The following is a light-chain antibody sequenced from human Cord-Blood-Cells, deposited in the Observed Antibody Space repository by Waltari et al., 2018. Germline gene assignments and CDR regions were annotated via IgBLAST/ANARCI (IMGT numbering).Light chain of an antibody. CDR2: AAS. V-gene: IGKV1-39*01. CDR3: QQSYSTPFT. J-gene: IGKJ3*01. Sequence: DIQMTQSPSSLSAYVGDRDTITCRASQSISSYLNWYQQKPGKAPKLLIYAASSLQSGVPSRFSGSGSGTDFTLTISSLQPEDFATYYCQQSYSTPFTFGPGTKVDIK. CDR1: QSISSY.